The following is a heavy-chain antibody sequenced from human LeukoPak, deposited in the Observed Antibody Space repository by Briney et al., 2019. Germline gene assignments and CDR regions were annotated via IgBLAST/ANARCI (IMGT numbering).Heavy chain of an antibody. V-gene: IGHV3-30*04. Sequence: PGGSLRLSCAASGFTFSSYAMHWVRQAPGKGLEWVAVISYDGSNKYYADSVKGRFTISRDNSKNTLYLQMNSLRAEDTAVYYCARDSGFSGTQRGEYWGQGTLVTVSS. D-gene: IGHD3/OR15-3a*01. CDR2: ISYDGSNK. CDR1: GFTFSSYA. J-gene: IGHJ4*02. CDR3: ARDSGFSGTQRGEY.